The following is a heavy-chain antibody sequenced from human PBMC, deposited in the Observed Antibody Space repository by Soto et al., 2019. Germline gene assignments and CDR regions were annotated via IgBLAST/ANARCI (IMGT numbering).Heavy chain of an antibody. CDR3: ARDLGQQLPSQLFYYYYGMDV. J-gene: IGHJ6*02. D-gene: IGHD6-13*01. CDR1: GFTFSSYA. V-gene: IGHV3-30-3*01. Sequence: QVQLVESGGGVVQPGRSLRLSCAASGFTFSSYAMHWVRQAPGKGLEWVAVISYDGSNKYYADSVKGRFTISRDNSKNTLYLQMNSLRAEDTAVYYCARDLGQQLPSQLFYYYYGMDVWGQGTTVTVSS. CDR2: ISYDGSNK.